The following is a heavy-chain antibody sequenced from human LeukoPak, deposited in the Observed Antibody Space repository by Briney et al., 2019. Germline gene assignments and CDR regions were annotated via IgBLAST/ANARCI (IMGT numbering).Heavy chain of an antibody. CDR2: IYTSGST. D-gene: IGHD6-13*01. V-gene: IGHV4-61*02. CDR1: GGSISSGSYY. Sequence: SETLSLTCTVSGGSISSGSYYWSWIRQPAGKGLEWIGRIYTSGSTNYNPSLKSRVTISVDTSKNQFSLKLSSVTAADTAVYYCARLAAAGPVRDHWGQGTLVTVSS. CDR3: ARLAAAGPVRDH. J-gene: IGHJ4*02.